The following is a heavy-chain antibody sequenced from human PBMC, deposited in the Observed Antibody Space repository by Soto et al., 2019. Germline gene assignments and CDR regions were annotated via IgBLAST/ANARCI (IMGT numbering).Heavy chain of an antibody. Sequence: GGSLRLSCAASGFTVSSNYMSWVRQAPGKGLEWVSVIYSGGSTYYADSVKGRFTISRHNSKNTLYLQMNSLRAEDTAVYYCARVPRFCSSTSCYHYYYYYYMDVWGKGTTVTVSS. V-gene: IGHV3-53*04. CDR1: GFTVSSNY. CDR3: ARVPRFCSSTSCYHYYYYYYMDV. CDR2: IYSGGST. J-gene: IGHJ6*03. D-gene: IGHD2-2*01.